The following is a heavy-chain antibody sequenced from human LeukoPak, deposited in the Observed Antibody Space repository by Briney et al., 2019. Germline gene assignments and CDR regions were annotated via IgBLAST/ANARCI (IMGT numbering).Heavy chain of an antibody. Sequence: SVKVSCKASGYTFTSYDINWVRQAPGQGLEWMGRIIPILGIANYAQKFQGRVTITADKSTSTAYMELSSLRSEDTAVYYCAREGRIGLTAMTYYYGVDVWGQGTTVTVSS. J-gene: IGHJ6*02. CDR2: IIPILGIA. CDR3: AREGRIGLTAMTYYYGVDV. D-gene: IGHD5-18*01. V-gene: IGHV1-69*04. CDR1: GYTFTSYD.